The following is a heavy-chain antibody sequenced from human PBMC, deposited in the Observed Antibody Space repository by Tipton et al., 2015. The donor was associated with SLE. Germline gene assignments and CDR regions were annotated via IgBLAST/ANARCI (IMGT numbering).Heavy chain of an antibody. V-gene: IGHV4-34*01. CDR3: ARARRSSIWYNDY. D-gene: IGHD6-13*01. Sequence: TLSLTCAVYGGSFSGYYWSWIRQPPGKGLEWIGEINHSGSTNYNPSLKSRVTISVDTSKNQFSLKLSSVTAADTAVYYCARARRSSIWYNDYWGQGTRVSVS. J-gene: IGHJ4*02. CDR1: GGSFSGYY. CDR2: INHSGST.